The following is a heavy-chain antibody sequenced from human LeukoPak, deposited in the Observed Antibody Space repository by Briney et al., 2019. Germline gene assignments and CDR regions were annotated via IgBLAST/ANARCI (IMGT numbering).Heavy chain of an antibody. J-gene: IGHJ6*04. CDR1: GFTFSSYA. CDR2: ISYDGSNK. D-gene: IGHD2-15*01. Sequence: PGGSLRLSCAASGFTFSSYAMHWVRQAPGKGLEWVAVISYDGSNKYYADSVKGRFTISRDNSKNTLYLQMNSLRAEDTAVYYCAREIYCSGGSCYSGMDVWGKGTTVTVSS. V-gene: IGHV3-30*04. CDR3: AREIYCSGGSCYSGMDV.